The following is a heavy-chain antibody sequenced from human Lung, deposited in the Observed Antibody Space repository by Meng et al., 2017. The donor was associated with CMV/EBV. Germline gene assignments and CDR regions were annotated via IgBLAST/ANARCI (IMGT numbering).Heavy chain of an antibody. J-gene: IGHJ6*02. Sequence: SGPTLVKPTETLTLTCTVSGFSLSNARMGVSWIRQPPGKALEWLAHIFSNDEKSYSTSLKSRLTISKDTSKSQVVLTMTNMDPVDTATYYCARHLPTYYYDSSGYYYPYYYYGMDVWGQGTTVXVSS. CDR1: GFSLSNARMG. CDR2: IFSNDEK. CDR3: ARHLPTYYYDSSGYYYPYYYYGMDV. D-gene: IGHD3-22*01. V-gene: IGHV2-26*01.